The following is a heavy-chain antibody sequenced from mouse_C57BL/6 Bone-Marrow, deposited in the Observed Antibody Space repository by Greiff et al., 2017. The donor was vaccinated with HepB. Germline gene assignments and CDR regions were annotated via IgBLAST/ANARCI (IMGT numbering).Heavy chain of an antibody. CDR2: ISDGGSYT. D-gene: IGHD1-1*01. CDR3: ARDQAHYYGSSRFAN. V-gene: IGHV5-4*01. J-gene: IGHJ3*01. CDR1: GFTFSSYA. Sequence: EVQVVESGGGLVKPGGSLKLSCAASGFTFSSYAMSWVRQTPEKRLEWVATISDGGSYTYYPDNVKGRFTISRENAKNNLYLQMSHLKSEDTAMYYCARDQAHYYGSSRFANWGKGTLVTVSA.